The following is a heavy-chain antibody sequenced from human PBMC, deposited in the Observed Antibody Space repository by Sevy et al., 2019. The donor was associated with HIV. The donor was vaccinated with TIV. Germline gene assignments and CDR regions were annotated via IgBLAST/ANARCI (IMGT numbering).Heavy chain of an antibody. CDR2: ISPFHGNT. J-gene: IGHJ5*02. CDR1: GYSFTTYA. CDR3: ARVFGGRLYNGRFDP. Sequence: ASVKVSCKASGYSFTTYAITWVRQAPGQGLEWMGWISPFHGNTNYAQKLQGRVSMTTDTSTSTAYMELTSLRSDDTAVHYCARVFGGRLYNGRFDPWGQGTLVTVSS. V-gene: IGHV1-18*01. D-gene: IGHD3-16*01.